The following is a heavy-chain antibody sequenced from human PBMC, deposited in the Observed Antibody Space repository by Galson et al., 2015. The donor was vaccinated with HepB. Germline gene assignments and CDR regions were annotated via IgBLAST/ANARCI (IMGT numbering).Heavy chain of an antibody. Sequence: SLRLSCAASGFTFSSSAMSWVRQAPGKGLEWVSAISGSGGSTYYADSVKGRFTIARDNSKTTLYLQMYSLRAEDTAVYYCAKARSSSEVIPSFDIWGQGTMVSVSS. CDR1: GFTFSSSA. D-gene: IGHD3-22*01. CDR2: ISGSGGST. J-gene: IGHJ3*02. CDR3: AKARSSSEVIPSFDI. V-gene: IGHV3-23*01.